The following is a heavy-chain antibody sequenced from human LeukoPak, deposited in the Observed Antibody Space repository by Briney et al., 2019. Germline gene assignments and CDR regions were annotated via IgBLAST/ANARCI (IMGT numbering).Heavy chain of an antibody. J-gene: IGHJ4*02. CDR3: AGQPSPYSSSYYFDY. Sequence: GESLKISCKGSGYSFTSYWIGWVRQMPGKGLEWVGIIYPGDSDTRYSPSFQGQVTISADKSISTAYLQWSSLKASDTAMYYCAGQPSPYSSSYYFDYWGQGTLVTVSS. CDR2: IYPGDSDT. CDR1: GYSFTSYW. D-gene: IGHD6-6*01. V-gene: IGHV5-51*01.